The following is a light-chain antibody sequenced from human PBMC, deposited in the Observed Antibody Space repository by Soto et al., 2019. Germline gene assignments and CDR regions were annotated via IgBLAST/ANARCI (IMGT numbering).Light chain of an antibody. CDR3: QQSDDSPGT. CDR1: QSISSSY. Sequence: IVLTQSPGTLSLSPGESATLSCRASQSISSSYLAWYQQKPGQALRLLIYGASNRATAIPDRFSGSGSGTDFTLTISRLEPEDFAVYYCQQSDDSPGTFGQGTKVEIK. CDR2: GAS. J-gene: IGKJ1*01. V-gene: IGKV3-20*01.